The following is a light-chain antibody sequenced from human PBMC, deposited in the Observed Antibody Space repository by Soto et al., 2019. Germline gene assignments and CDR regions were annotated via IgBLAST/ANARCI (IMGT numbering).Light chain of an antibody. J-gene: IGKJ1*01. CDR3: MQALQTPWT. V-gene: IGKV2-28*01. Sequence: DIVMTQSPLSLPVTPGEPASISCRSSESLLHSNGYNYLDWYLQKPGQSPQLLIFLGSNRASGVPYWFSGSESGTDFTLKFSRLEAEDVGVYYCMQALQTPWTFGQGTKVDIK. CDR2: LGS. CDR1: ESLLHSNGYNY.